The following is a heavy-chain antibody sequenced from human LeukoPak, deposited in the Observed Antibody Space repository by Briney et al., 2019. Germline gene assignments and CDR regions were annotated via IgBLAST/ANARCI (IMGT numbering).Heavy chain of an antibody. J-gene: IGHJ4*02. V-gene: IGHV3-30*18. CDR2: ISYDGSNK. CDR3: AKSGYSYGHLDY. Sequence: PGGSLRLSCAASGFTFSSYGMHWVRQAPGKGLEWVAVISYDGSNKYYADSVKGRFTISRDNSKNTLYLQMNSLRAEDTAVYYCAKSGYSYGHLDYWGQGTLVTVSS. D-gene: IGHD5-18*01. CDR1: GFTFSSYG.